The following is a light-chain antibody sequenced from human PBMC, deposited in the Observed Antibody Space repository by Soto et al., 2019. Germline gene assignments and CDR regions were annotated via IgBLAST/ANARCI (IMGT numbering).Light chain of an antibody. V-gene: IGKV1-13*02. Sequence: AIQLTQSPSSLSASVGDRVTISCRASQDVRGALAWYQQKPGTAPKILIYDVSVLESGVPTRFSGSGSGTDFTLTITSLQHVDFVTYYCQQFNSYPITFGQGTRLEIK. CDR2: DVS. CDR1: QDVRGA. CDR3: QQFNSYPIT. J-gene: IGKJ5*01.